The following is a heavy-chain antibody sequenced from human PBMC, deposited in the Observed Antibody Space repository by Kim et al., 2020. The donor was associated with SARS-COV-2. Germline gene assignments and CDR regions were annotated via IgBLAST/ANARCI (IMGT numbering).Heavy chain of an antibody. V-gene: IGHV5-10-1*01. D-gene: IGHD3-9*01. CDR3: ASLRGYVLTGYHFDY. J-gene: IGHJ4*02. CDR2: IDPDDSHS. Sequence: GESLKISCKASGYNFGTFFISWVRQTPEKGLEWLGRIDPDDSHSQYSPPFQGHVTFSADKSLTTAYMQWSILKPSDSAIYYCASLRGYVLTGYHFDYWGQ. CDR1: GYNFGTFF.